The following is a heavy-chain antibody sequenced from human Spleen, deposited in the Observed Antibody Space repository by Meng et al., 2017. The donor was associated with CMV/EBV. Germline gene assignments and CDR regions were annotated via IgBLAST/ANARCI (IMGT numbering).Heavy chain of an antibody. CDR3: VAAAGTGVDYYGMDV. J-gene: IGHJ6*02. CDR2: ISYDGSNK. Sequence: GGSLRLSCAASGFTFSSYAMHWVRQAPGKGLEWVAVISYDGSNKYYADSVKGRFTISRDNSKNTLYLQMNSLRAEDTAVYYCVAAAGTGVDYYGMDVWGQGTTVTVSS. CDR1: GFTFSSYA. V-gene: IGHV3-30*04. D-gene: IGHD6-13*01.